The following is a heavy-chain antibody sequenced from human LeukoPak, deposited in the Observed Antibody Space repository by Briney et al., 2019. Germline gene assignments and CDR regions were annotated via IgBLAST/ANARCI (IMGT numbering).Heavy chain of an antibody. V-gene: IGHV1-18*01. Sequence: ASVKVSCKASGYTFTSYGISWVRQAPGQGLEWMGWISAYNGNTNYAQKLQGSVTMTTDTSTSTAYMELSSLRSEDTAVYYCATDGEVYYYDSSGYRNWGQGTLVTVSS. CDR1: GYTFTSYG. CDR2: ISAYNGNT. J-gene: IGHJ4*02. D-gene: IGHD3-22*01. CDR3: ATDGEVYYYDSSGYRN.